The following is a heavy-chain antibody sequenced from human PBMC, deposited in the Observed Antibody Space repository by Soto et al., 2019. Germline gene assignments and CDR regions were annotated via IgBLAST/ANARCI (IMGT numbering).Heavy chain of an antibody. Sequence: SDTCGVADGCSTRGGYSRSRISKPPGKGLEWIGYMYYSGSTYYNPSLKSRVTISVDTSKNQFSLKLSSVTAADTAVYYCARTDYGGNLFDYAGQGTLVTVSS. CDR3: ARTDYGGNLFDY. J-gene: IGHJ4*02. CDR1: DGCSTRGGYS. CDR2: MYYSGST. D-gene: IGHD4-17*01. V-gene: IGHV4-31*11.